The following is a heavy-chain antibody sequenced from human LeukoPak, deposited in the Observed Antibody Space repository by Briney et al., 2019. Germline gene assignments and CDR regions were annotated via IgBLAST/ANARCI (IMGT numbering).Heavy chain of an antibody. CDR1: GFTFSSYS. D-gene: IGHD5-12*01. CDR3: ARRPWWLRLGGFDY. Sequence: GGSLRLSCAASGFTFSSYSMNWVRQAPGKGLEWVSSISTSSRYISYADSVRGRFTISRDNAKNSLYLQMNSLRAEDTAVYYCARRPWWLRLGGFDYWGQGTLVTVSS. CDR2: ISTSSRYI. V-gene: IGHV3-21*01. J-gene: IGHJ4*02.